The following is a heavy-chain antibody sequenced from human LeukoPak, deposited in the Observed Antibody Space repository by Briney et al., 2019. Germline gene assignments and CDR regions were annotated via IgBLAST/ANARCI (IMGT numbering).Heavy chain of an antibody. CDR3: ATASWNYPRAFDI. D-gene: IGHD1-7*01. J-gene: IGHJ3*02. Sequence: SVKVSCKASGGTFSSYAISWVRQAPGQGLEWMGGIIPIFGTANYAQKFQGRVTITTDESTSTAYMELSSLRSEDTAVYYCATASWNYPRAFDIWGQGTMVTVSS. CDR2: IIPIFGTA. CDR1: GGTFSSYA. V-gene: IGHV1-69*05.